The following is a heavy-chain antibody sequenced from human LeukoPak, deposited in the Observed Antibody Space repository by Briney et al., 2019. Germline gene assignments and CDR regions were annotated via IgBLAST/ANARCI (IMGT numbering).Heavy chain of an antibody. CDR2: ISNSGNRI. D-gene: IGHD5-24*01. Sequence: GGSLRLSCGASGFTFSSYDMNWVRQAPGKGLEWISYISNSGNRIYYADSVKGRFTISRDNAKNSLYLQMNSPRAEDTAFYYCARGMAPGGQGTLVTVSS. J-gene: IGHJ4*02. V-gene: IGHV3-48*03. CDR1: GFTFSSYD. CDR3: ARGMAP.